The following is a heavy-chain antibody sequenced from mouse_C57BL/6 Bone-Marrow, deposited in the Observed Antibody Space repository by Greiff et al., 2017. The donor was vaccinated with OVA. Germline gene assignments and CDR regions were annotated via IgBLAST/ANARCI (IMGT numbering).Heavy chain of an antibody. Sequence: VKLVESGPGLVQPSQSLSITCTVSGFSLTSYGVHWVRQSPGKGLEWLGVIWSGGSTDYNAAFISRLSISKDNSKSQVFFKMNSLQADDTAIYYCARYRYYGSSYGYFDVWGTGTTVTVSS. V-gene: IGHV2-2*01. CDR2: IWSGGST. CDR3: ARYRYYGSSYGYFDV. CDR1: GFSLTSYG. J-gene: IGHJ1*03. D-gene: IGHD1-1*01.